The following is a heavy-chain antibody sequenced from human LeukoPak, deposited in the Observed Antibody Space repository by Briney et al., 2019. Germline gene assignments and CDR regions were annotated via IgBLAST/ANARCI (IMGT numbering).Heavy chain of an antibody. CDR2: FYSVGTT. CDR3: ACLEYYYYGMDV. Sequence: GGSLRLSCVPSGITVSSSSMSWVRQAPGKGLDCVSVFYSVGTTYYADSVKGRFTISRDNAKNSLYLQMNSLRAEDTAVYYCACLEYYYYGMDVWGQGTTVTVSS. V-gene: IGHV3-66*01. J-gene: IGHJ6*02. CDR1: GITVSSSS.